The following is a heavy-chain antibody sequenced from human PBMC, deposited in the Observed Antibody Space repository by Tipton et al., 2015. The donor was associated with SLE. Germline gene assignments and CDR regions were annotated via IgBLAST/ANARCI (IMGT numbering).Heavy chain of an antibody. CDR2: ISYSGST. Sequence: PGLVKPSETLSLTCSVSGVSLRSSFYYWGWIRQSPGKGLEWIGYISYSGSTNYNSSLKSRLTISVDTSKNQFSLKLNSVSAADTAVYYCARTPFGYSSQNDYYYSYMDVWGKGTTVTVSS. J-gene: IGHJ6*03. CDR3: ARTPFGYSSQNDYYYSYMDV. D-gene: IGHD6-13*01. V-gene: IGHV4-31*03. CDR1: GVSLRSSFYY.